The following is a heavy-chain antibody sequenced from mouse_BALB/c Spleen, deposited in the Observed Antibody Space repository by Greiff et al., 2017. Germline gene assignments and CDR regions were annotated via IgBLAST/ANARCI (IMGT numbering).Heavy chain of an antibody. CDR1: GFNIKDTY. J-gene: IGHJ4*01. Sequence: VHVKQSGAELVKPGASVKLSCTASGFNIKDTYMHWVKQRPEQGLEWIGRIDPANGNTKYDPKFQGKATITADTSSNTAYLQLSSLTSEDTAVYYCAPYAMDYWGQGTSVTVSS. V-gene: IGHV14-3*02. CDR2: IDPANGNT. CDR3: APYAMDY.